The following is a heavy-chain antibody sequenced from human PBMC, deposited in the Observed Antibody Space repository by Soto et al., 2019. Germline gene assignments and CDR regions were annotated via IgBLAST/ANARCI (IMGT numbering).Heavy chain of an antibody. CDR3: ARMSGSYYLSPYFDY. J-gene: IGHJ4*02. D-gene: IGHD1-26*01. Sequence: SETLSLTCAVYGGSFSGYYWSWIRQPPGEGLEWIGEINHSGSTNYNPSLKSRVTISVDTSKNQFSLKLSSVTAADTAVYYCARMSGSYYLSPYFDYWGQGTLVTVSS. CDR1: GGSFSGYY. V-gene: IGHV4-34*01. CDR2: INHSGST.